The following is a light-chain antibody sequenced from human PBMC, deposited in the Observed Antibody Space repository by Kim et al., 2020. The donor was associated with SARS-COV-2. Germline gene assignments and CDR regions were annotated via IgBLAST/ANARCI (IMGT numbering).Light chain of an antibody. CDR3: QQTYSFPQIN. CDR2: AAS. J-gene: IGKJ5*01. CDR1: QSISSS. V-gene: IGKV1-39*01. Sequence: SVEDKIAIFCRTSQSISSSENCYQHKAGKAPKLLIYAASSLQSGVPSRFSGSGSGTDFTLTISSLQPEDFATYSCQQTYSFPQINIGQGTRLEIK.